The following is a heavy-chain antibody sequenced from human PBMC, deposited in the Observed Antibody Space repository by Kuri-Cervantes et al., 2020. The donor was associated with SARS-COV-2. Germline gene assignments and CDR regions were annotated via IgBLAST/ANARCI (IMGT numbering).Heavy chain of an antibody. CDR3: ARGLRKYYFDY. D-gene: IGHD1-14*01. CDR2: ISYDGSKK. Sequence: LKISCAASGFTFNNYDMYWVRQAPGKGLEWVAVISYDGSKKYYADSVKGRFTISRDNSKSTLYLPMYNLRAEDTAVYYCARGLRKYYFDYWGQGTLVTVSS. J-gene: IGHJ4*02. V-gene: IGHV3-30-3*01. CDR1: GFTFNNYD.